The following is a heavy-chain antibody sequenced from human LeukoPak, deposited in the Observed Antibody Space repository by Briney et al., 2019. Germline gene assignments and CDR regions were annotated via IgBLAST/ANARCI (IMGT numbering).Heavy chain of an antibody. CDR3: ARGSYCSGGSCYSYSPYYYMDV. D-gene: IGHD2-15*01. CDR1: GFTFSSYD. Sequence: GGSLRLSCAASGFTFSSYDMHWVRQAPGKGLEWVSSISTSSSYIYYADSVKGRFTISRDNAKKSLYLQMNSLRAEDTAVYYCARGSYCSGGSCYSYSPYYYMDVWGKGTTVTISS. V-gene: IGHV3-21*04. J-gene: IGHJ6*03. CDR2: ISTSSSYI.